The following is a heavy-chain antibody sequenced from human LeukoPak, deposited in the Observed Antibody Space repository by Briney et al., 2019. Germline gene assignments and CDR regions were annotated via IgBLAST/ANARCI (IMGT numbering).Heavy chain of an antibody. CDR1: GGSIVSYH. CDR2: IHYSGFT. D-gene: IGHD3-22*01. Sequence: SETLSLTCTVSGGSIVSYHWSWIRQPPGKGLEWIGYIHYSGFTNYNPSLKSRVTISVDTSKNQLSLKLSSVTAADTAVYYCSRREDSGTSGYYGLWGQGTLVTVS. CDR3: SRREDSGTSGYYGL. J-gene: IGHJ4*02. V-gene: IGHV4-59*08.